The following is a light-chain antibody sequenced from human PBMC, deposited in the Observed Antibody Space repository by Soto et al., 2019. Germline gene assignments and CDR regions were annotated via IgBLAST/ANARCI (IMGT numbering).Light chain of an antibody. J-gene: IGLJ1*01. Sequence: QSVLTQPPSVSGSPGQSVTISCTGTSSDIGAYIYVSWYQQHPGKSPKLMISEVSRRPSGVPERFSGSKSGNTASLTVSGLQADDEAHYYCSSYAGSNNVSFGPGTKVTVL. CDR1: SSDIGAYIY. V-gene: IGLV2-8*01. CDR2: EVS. CDR3: SSYAGSNNVS.